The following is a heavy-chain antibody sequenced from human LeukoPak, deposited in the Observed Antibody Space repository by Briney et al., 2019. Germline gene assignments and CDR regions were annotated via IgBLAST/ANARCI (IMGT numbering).Heavy chain of an antibody. CDR1: GYTFTGYY. D-gene: IGHD3-16*01. J-gene: IGHJ5*02. Sequence: ASVKVSCKASGYTFTGYYIHWVRQAPGQGLEWMGWINPNSGGTNYAQKFQGRVTMTRDTSISTAYMELSRLRSDDTAVYYCARGQLRGENWFDPWGQGTLVTVSS. CDR2: INPNSGGT. V-gene: IGHV1-2*02. CDR3: ARGQLRGENWFDP.